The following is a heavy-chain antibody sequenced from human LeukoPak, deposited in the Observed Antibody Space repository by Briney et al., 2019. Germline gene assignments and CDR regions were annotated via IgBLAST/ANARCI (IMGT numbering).Heavy chain of an antibody. J-gene: IGHJ4*02. CDR3: AKSKVYYDRSGPIDY. V-gene: IGHV1-69*13. Sequence: SVKVSCNASGGTFSSYAISWVRQAPGQGLEWMGGIIPIFGTANYAQKFQGRVTITADESTSTAYMELSSLRSDDTAVYYCAKSKVYYDRSGPIDYWGQGTLVTVSS. CDR1: GGTFSSYA. CDR2: IIPIFGTA. D-gene: IGHD3-22*01.